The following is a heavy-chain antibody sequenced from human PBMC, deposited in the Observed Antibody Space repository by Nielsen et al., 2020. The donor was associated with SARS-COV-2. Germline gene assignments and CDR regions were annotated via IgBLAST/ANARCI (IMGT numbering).Heavy chain of an antibody. CDR1: GGSISSSSYY. CDR3: ARGVGGYCSSTSCHSITGIYFDY. D-gene: IGHD2-2*03. J-gene: IGHJ4*02. CDR2: IYYSGST. V-gene: IGHV4-39*01. Sequence: SETLSLTCTVSGGSISSSSYYWGWIRQPPGKGLEWIGSIYYSGSTYYNPSLKSRVTISVDTSKNQFSLKLSSVTAADTAVYYCARGVGGYCSSTSCHSITGIYFDYWGQGTLVTVSS.